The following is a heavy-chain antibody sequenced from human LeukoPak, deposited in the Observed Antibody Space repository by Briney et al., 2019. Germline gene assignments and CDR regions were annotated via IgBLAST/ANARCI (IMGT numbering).Heavy chain of an antibody. V-gene: IGHV3-48*01. Sequence: GGSLRLSCAASGFNFIDYSMNWVRQAPGKGLEWIGISSGNTKYADSVKGRFTISRDKARNSLYLQMEDTAVYYCARDHRYAFDNWGHGTLVTVPS. J-gene: IGHJ4*01. CDR3: ARDHRYAFDN. CDR1: GFNFIDYS. CDR2: GISSGNT. D-gene: IGHD5-12*01.